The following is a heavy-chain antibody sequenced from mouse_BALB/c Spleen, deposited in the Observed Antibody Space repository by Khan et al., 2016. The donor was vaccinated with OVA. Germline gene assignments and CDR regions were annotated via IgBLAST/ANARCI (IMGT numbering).Heavy chain of an antibody. CDR3: AKNYASWFAY. V-gene: IGHV1-77*01. J-gene: IGHJ3*01. CDR1: GYTFTDYV. Sequence: QVQLQQPGPELVKPGASVKMSCKASGYTFTDYVINWVKQRTGQGLEWIGEIYPGSGSTYYNEKFKGKATLTADKSSNTAYMQLICLTSEDSAVYFCAKNYASWFAYWGQGTLVTVSA. CDR2: IYPGSGST.